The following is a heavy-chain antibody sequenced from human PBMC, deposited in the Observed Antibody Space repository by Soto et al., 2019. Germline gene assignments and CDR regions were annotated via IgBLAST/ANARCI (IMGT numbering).Heavy chain of an antibody. J-gene: IGHJ4*02. D-gene: IGHD3-10*01. CDR3: ERQIMARGVPYPSDY. CDR2: IYYSGST. CDR1: GGSISSSSYY. V-gene: IGHV4-39*01. Sequence: SETLSLTCTVSGGSISSSSYYWGWIRQPPGKGLEWIGSIYYSGSTYYNPSLKSRVTISVDTSKNQFSLKLSSVTAADTAVYYCERQIMARGVPYPSDYWGQGTLVTVSS.